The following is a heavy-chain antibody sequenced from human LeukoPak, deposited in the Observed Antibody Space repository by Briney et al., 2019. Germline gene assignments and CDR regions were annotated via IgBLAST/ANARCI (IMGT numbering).Heavy chain of an antibody. J-gene: IGHJ3*02. V-gene: IGHV3-21*01. CDR1: GFTFSSYS. Sequence: GGSLRLSCAASGFTFSSYSMNWVRQAPGKGLEWVSSINGESTFKVYADSVKGRFTISRDNAKNSLYLQMDSLRAEDTAVYYCAKYQTGTWTSYDSSDIWGQGTLVTVSS. CDR2: INGESTFK. D-gene: IGHD1-7*01. CDR3: AKYQTGTWTSYDSSDI.